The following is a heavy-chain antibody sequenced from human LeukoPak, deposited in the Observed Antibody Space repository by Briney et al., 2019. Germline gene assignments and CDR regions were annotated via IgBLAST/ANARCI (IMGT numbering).Heavy chain of an antibody. Sequence: SETLSLTCAVYGGSISSGGYSWIWIRQPPGKGLEWIGYIYHSGSTYYNPSLKSRVIISVDRSKNQFSLKLSSVTAADTAVYYCARVGGYSGPDAFDIWGQGTMVTVSS. CDR1: GGSISSGGYS. CDR3: ARVGGYSGPDAFDI. D-gene: IGHD5-12*01. J-gene: IGHJ3*02. CDR2: IYHSGST. V-gene: IGHV4-30-2*01.